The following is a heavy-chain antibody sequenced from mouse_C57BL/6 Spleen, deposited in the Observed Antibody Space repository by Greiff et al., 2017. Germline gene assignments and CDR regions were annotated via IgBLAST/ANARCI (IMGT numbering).Heavy chain of an antibody. CDR1: GYAFTNYL. J-gene: IGHJ4*01. D-gene: IGHD4-1*01. CDR3: ASHWDEYYAMDY. Sequence: QVHVKQSGAELVRPGTSVKVSCKASGYAFTNYLIEWVKQRPGQGLEWIGVINPGSGGTNYNEKFKGKATLTADKSSSTAYMQLSSLTSEDSAVYFCASHWDEYYAMDYWGQGTSVTVSS. CDR2: INPGSGGT. V-gene: IGHV1-54*01.